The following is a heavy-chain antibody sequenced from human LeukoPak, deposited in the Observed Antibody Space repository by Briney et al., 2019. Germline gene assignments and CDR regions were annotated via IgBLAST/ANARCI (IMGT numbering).Heavy chain of an antibody. J-gene: IGHJ4*02. Sequence: GGSLRLSCAASGLTFSDCYMSWIRQAPGKGLEWVSYISSSGSTIYYADSVKGRFTISRDNAKNSLYLQMNGLRAEDTAVYYCAMGGRSSGWYYFDYWGQGTLVTVSS. V-gene: IGHV3-11*01. CDR2: ISSSGSTI. CDR1: GLTFSDCY. CDR3: AMGGRSSGWYYFDY. D-gene: IGHD6-19*01.